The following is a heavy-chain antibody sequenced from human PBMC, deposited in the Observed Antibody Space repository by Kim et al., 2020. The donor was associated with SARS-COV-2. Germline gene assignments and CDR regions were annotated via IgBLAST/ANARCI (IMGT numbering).Heavy chain of an antibody. CDR3: ATTSRATFAADAFDI. CDR1: GYTFTSYA. V-gene: IGHV7-4-1*02. Sequence: ASVKVSCKASGYTFTSYAMNWVRQAPGQGLEWLGWINTNTGNPTYAQGFTGRFVFSLDTSVSTAYLQISSLKAEDTAVYYCATTSRATFAADAFDIWGQGTMVTVSS. CDR2: INTNTGNP. D-gene: IGHD3-16*01. J-gene: IGHJ3*02.